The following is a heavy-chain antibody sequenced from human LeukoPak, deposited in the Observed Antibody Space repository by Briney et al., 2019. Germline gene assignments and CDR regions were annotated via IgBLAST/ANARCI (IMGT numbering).Heavy chain of an antibody. V-gene: IGHV1-2*02. CDR2: INPNSGFT. J-gene: IGHJ4*02. Sequence: ASVKVSCKASGYPFTGYYLHWVRQAPGQGLEWMGWINPNSGFTNYAQKFQGRVTMTRDTSISTAYMELSRLRSDDTAVYYCAREGGPYRPLDYSGQGTLVTVSS. CDR3: AREGGPYRPLDY. CDR1: GYPFTGYY.